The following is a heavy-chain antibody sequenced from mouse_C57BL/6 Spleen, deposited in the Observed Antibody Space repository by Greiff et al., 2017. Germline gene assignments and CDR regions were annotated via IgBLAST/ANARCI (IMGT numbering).Heavy chain of an antibody. CDR2: FYPGSGSI. CDR3: ARSPLLLPSMDY. J-gene: IGHJ4*01. CDR1: GYTFTEYT. D-gene: IGHD1-1*01. Sequence: VKLQESGAELVKPGASVKLSCKASGYTFTEYTIHWVKQRSGQGLEWIGWFYPGSGSIKYNEKFKDKATLTADKSSSTVYMERSRLTSEDSAVYFCARSPLLLPSMDYWGQGTSVTVSS. V-gene: IGHV1-62-2*01.